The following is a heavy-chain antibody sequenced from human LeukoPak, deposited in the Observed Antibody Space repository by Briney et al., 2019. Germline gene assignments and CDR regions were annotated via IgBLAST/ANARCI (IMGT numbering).Heavy chain of an antibody. V-gene: IGHV3-7*01. D-gene: IGHD1-26*01. J-gene: IGHJ4*02. CDR3: ARSYSGSYRAPLAY. CDR1: GFTFSSYW. CDR2: IKQDGSEK. Sequence: GGSLRLSCAASGFTFSSYWMSWVRQAPGKGLEWVANIKQDGSEKYYVDSVKGRFTISRDNAKNSLYLQMNSLRAEDTAVYYCARSYSGSYRAPLAYWGQGTLVTVSS.